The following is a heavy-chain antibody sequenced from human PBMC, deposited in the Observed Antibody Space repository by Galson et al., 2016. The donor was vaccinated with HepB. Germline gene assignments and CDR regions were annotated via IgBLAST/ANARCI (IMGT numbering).Heavy chain of an antibody. CDR3: ARVHLHLQYFDLYYYMDV. CDR2: IKQDGSQK. CDR1: GFTFNKYW. V-gene: IGHV3-7*03. J-gene: IGHJ6*03. Sequence: SLRLSCAASGFTFNKYWMSWVRQAPGKGLEWVANIKQDGSQKYYVDSVKGRFTISRDDAKKSLYLQTNSLRAEDTAVYYCARVHLHLQYFDLYYYMDVWGKGTTVTVSS. D-gene: IGHD3-9*01.